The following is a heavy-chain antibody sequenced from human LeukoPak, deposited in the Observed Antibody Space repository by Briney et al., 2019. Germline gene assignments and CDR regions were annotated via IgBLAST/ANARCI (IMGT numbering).Heavy chain of an antibody. Sequence: PSETLSLTCTVSGGSISSYYWSWVRQPAGKGLEWIGRIYTTGATNYNPSLKSRVTISVDKSKNQFSLKVSSVTAADTAVYYCARDAVAGIGLSYFDFWGQGTLVTVSS. D-gene: IGHD6-19*01. CDR3: ARDAVAGIGLSYFDF. V-gene: IGHV4-4*07. CDR1: GGSISSYY. J-gene: IGHJ4*02. CDR2: IYTTGAT.